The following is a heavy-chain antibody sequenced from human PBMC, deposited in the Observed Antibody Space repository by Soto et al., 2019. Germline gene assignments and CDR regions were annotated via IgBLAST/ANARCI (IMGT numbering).Heavy chain of an antibody. CDR3: ARGLHRSSSGP. CDR1: GYTLTSYA. J-gene: IGHJ5*02. Sequence: ASVKVCCKASGYTLTSYAMHWVRQAPGQRLEWMGWINAGNGNTKYSQKFQGRVTITRDTSASTAYMELSSLRSEDTAVYYCARGLHRSSSGPWGQGTLVTVSS. D-gene: IGHD6-13*01. CDR2: INAGNGNT. V-gene: IGHV1-3*01.